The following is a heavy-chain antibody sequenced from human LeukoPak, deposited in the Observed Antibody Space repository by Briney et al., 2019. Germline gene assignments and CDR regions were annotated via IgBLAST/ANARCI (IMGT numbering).Heavy chain of an antibody. CDR3: ARDRHGGNSHDY. CDR1: GYTFTSYG. D-gene: IGHD4-23*01. J-gene: IGHJ4*02. CDR2: ISVYNGNT. Sequence: ASVKVSCKASGYTFTSYGLTWVRQAPGKGLEWMGWISVYNGNTNYAQKFQGRVTMTTDTTTSTAYMELRSLRSDDTAVYYCARDRHGGNSHDYWGQGTLVTVSS. V-gene: IGHV1-18*01.